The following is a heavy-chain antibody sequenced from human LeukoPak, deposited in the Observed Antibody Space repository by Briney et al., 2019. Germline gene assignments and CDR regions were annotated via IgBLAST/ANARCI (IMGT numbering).Heavy chain of an antibody. D-gene: IGHD3-22*01. J-gene: IGHJ4*02. V-gene: IGHV4-4*07. CDR3: ARRKGESSGYYYFDY. CDR2: IYTSGST. Sequence: SETLSLTCTVSGGSISSYYWSWIRQPAGKGLEWIGHIYTSGSTNYNPSLKTRVTMSVDTSKNQFSLKLSSVTAADTAVYYCARRKGESSGYYYFDYWGQGTLVTVSS. CDR1: GGSISSYY.